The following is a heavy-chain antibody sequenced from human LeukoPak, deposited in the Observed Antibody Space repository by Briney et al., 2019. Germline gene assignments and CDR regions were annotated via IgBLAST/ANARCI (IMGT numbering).Heavy chain of an antibody. Sequence: GGSLRLSCAASGFTVSSNYMSWVRQAPGKGLEWVSYISTSSSTIYYADSVKGRFTISRDNAKNSLYLQMNSLRAEDTAVYYCARVIHQWLVPQSSPGLNDYWGQGTLVTVSS. J-gene: IGHJ4*02. CDR2: ISTSSSTI. CDR3: ARVIHQWLVPQSSPGLNDY. CDR1: GFTVSSNY. D-gene: IGHD6-19*01. V-gene: IGHV3-48*01.